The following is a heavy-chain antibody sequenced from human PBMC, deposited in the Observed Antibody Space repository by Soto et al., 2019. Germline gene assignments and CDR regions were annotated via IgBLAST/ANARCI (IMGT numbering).Heavy chain of an antibody. CDR2: IGGGGGRT. V-gene: IGHV3-23*01. Sequence: GGSLRLSCAASGFSSSSYVMGWVRKTPGKGREWVSGIGGGGGRTYYADSVQGRFTISRDNSKNTLYLQMNSLRAEDTAVYYCAKGWLDFWGQGTLVTVSS. CDR1: GFSSSSYV. CDR3: AKGWLDF. J-gene: IGHJ5*01.